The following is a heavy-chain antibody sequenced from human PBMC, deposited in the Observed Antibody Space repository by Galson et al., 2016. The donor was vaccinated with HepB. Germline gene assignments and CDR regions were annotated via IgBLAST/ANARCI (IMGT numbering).Heavy chain of an antibody. J-gene: IGHJ3*02. Sequence: SVKVSCKASGYTFTSYGISWVRQAPGQELEWMGWISAYNGHTNYAQKRKGRITMTTDTPTSTANKDLRSLRSDDTAVYYCAGDGGGYSWDAFNIWGQGTMVTVSS. CDR2: ISAYNGHT. D-gene: IGHD1-26*01. CDR1: GYTFTSYG. CDR3: AGDGGGYSWDAFNI. V-gene: IGHV1-18*04.